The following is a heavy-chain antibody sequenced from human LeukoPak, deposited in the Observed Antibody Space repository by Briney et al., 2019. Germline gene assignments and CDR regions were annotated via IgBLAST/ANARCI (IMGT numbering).Heavy chain of an antibody. D-gene: IGHD3-22*01. CDR2: INPSGGST. V-gene: IGHV1-46*01. CDR1: GGTFSSHA. Sequence: GASVKVSCKASGGTFSSHAISWVRQAPGQGLEWMGIINPSGGSTSYAQKFQGRVTMTRDMSTSTVYMELSSLRSEDTAVYYCAREQGGYFDSGGSLGHAFDIWGQGTVVTVSS. CDR3: AREQGGYFDSGGSLGHAFDI. J-gene: IGHJ3*02.